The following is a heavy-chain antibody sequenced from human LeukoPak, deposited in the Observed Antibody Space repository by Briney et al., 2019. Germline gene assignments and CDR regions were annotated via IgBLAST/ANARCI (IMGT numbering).Heavy chain of an antibody. CDR3: AREFFGSGSYPDF. J-gene: IGHJ4*02. V-gene: IGHV3-33*01. Sequence: GGSLRLSCAASGFSFNTYAMHWVRQAPGQGLEWVALIWHDGSHKFYSNSVRGQFTISRDNSKNTVYLQMNNLRPEDTAVYYCAREFFGSGSYPDFWGQGTLVTVPS. CDR2: IWHDGSHK. D-gene: IGHD3-10*01. CDR1: GFSFNTYA.